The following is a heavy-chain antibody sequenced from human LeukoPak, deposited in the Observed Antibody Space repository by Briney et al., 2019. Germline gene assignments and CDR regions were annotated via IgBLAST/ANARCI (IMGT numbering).Heavy chain of an antibody. V-gene: IGHV1-2*02. CDR1: GYTFTGYY. CDR2: INPNTGTT. D-gene: IGHD6-13*01. J-gene: IGHJ5*02. CDR3: ARDGSSRRTFDP. Sequence: GASVKVSCKASGYTFTGYYMYWVRQAPGQGLEWMGWINPNTGTTNYAQKFQGRVSMTRDTSITTAYMELHSLTPDDTAVYYCARDGSSRRTFDPWGQGTLVTVSS.